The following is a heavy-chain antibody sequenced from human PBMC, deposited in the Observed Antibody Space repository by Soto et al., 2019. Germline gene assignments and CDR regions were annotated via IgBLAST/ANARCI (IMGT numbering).Heavy chain of an antibody. V-gene: IGHV4-38-2*02. CDR3: ARDRNYYGSGSYSYGMDV. CDR2: IYHSGST. CDR1: GYSISSGYY. J-gene: IGHJ6*02. Sequence: LSLTCAASGYSISSGYYWGWIRQPPGKGLEWIGSIYHSGSTYYNPSLKSRVTISVDTSKNQFSLKLSSVTAADTAVYYCARDRNYYGSGSYSYGMDVWGQGTTVTVSS. D-gene: IGHD3-10*01.